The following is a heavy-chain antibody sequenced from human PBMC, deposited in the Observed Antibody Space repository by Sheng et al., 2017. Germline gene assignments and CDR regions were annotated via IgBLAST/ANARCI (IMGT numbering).Heavy chain of an antibody. CDR2: IYYTESG. V-gene: IGHV4-59*11. J-gene: IGHJ4*02. Sequence: QVQLQESGPGLVKPSETLSLICTVSGDSISGRYWSWVRQPPGKGLEWIGYIYYTESGYYNPSLKSRVTISVDTSKNQFSLKLTSVTAADTAIYYCARYASLSPNYFDYWGQGMLVTVSS. CDR3: ARYASLSPNYFDY. CDR1: GDSISGRY. D-gene: IGHD3-9*01.